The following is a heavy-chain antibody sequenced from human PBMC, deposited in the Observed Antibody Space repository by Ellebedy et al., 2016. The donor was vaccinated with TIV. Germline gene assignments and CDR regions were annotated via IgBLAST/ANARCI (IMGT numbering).Heavy chain of an antibody. D-gene: IGHD5-24*01. Sequence: PSETLSLTCAASGFMLSNYGIHWVRQAPGKGLEWVALISQDGGEKYYADSVKGRFTVSRDNSKNTLCLQMNSLRAEDTAVYYCARHITSTWLFDHWGQGTLVTVSS. V-gene: IGHV3-33*01. J-gene: IGHJ4*02. CDR1: GFMLSNYG. CDR2: ISQDGGEK. CDR3: ARHITSTWLFDH.